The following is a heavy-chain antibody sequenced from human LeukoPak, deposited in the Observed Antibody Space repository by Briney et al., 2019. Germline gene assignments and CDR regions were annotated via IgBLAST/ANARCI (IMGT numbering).Heavy chain of an antibody. CDR3: ARVSSGYYYYGMDV. D-gene: IGHD6-19*01. CDR1: GGSISSYY. V-gene: IGHV4-59*01. J-gene: IGHJ6*02. CDR2: IYYSGST. Sequence: SETLSLTCTVSGGSISSYYWSWIRQPPGKGLEWIGYIYYSGSTDYNPSLKSRVTISVDTSKNQFSLKLSSVTAADTAVYYCARVSSGYYYYGMDVWGQGTTVTVSS.